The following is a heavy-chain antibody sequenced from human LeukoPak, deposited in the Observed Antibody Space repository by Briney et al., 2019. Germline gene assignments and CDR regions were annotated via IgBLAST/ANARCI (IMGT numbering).Heavy chain of an antibody. V-gene: IGHV4-34*01. CDR2: INHSGST. CDR1: GGSFSGYY. J-gene: IGHJ4*02. D-gene: IGHD3-10*01. Sequence: PSETLSLTCAVYGGSFSGYYWSWIRQPPGKGLEWIGEINHSGSTNYNPSLKSRVTISVDTSKNQFSLKLSSVTAADTAVYYCARGPRSRFGHGPPDYWGQGTLVIVSS. CDR3: ARGPRSRFGHGPPDY.